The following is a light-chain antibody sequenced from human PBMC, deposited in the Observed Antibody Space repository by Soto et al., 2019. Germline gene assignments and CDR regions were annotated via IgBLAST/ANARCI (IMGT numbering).Light chain of an antibody. CDR2: MAS. V-gene: IGKV1-5*03. Sequence: DIQLTQSPSTLSASVGDRVTITCRASQSITNWLAWYQQKPGKAPKVLIHMASSLKSGVPSRFSGSGSGTEFTLTITSLQPDDSATYYCQHYNSLSSVSFGGGTKVEI. J-gene: IGKJ4*01. CDR3: QHYNSLSSVS. CDR1: QSITNW.